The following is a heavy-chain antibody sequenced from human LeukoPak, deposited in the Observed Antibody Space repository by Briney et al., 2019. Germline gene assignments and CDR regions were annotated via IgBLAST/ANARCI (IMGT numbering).Heavy chain of an antibody. Sequence: PGGSLRLSCAASGFTFSAYPMHWVRQAPGKGLEYVSAITTSGDGTYYANSVKGRFTISRDNSKSTLHLQMGSLRPDDMGVYYCARGGGSYDFWGQGTLVTVSS. CDR3: ARGGGSYDF. D-gene: IGHD1-26*01. CDR1: GFTFSAYP. J-gene: IGHJ4*02. CDR2: ITTSGDGT. V-gene: IGHV3-64*01.